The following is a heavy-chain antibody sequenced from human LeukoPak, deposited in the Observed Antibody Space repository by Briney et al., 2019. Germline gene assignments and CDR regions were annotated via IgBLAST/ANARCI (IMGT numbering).Heavy chain of an antibody. CDR2: IYHSGST. CDR3: ARVSGYSYATAYYMDV. Sequence: SQTLSLTCTVSGGSISSGGYYWSWIRQPPGKGLEWIGYIYHSGSTYYNPSLKSRVTISVDRSKNQFSLKLSSVTAADTAVYYCARVSGYSYATAYYMDVWGKGTTVTVSS. V-gene: IGHV4-30-2*01. D-gene: IGHD5-18*01. CDR1: GGSISSGGYY. J-gene: IGHJ6*03.